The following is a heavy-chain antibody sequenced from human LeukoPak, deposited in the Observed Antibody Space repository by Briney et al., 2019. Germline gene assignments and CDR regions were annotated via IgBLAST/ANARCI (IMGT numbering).Heavy chain of an antibody. V-gene: IGHV1-24*01. CDR3: AREKERGSYVGDAFDI. Sequence: ASVKVSCKVSGYTLTELSMHWVRQAPGKGLEWMGGFDPEDGETIYAQKFQGRVTMTEDTSTDTAYMELSSLRSEDTAVYYCAREKERGSYVGDAFDIWGQGTMVTVSS. CDR2: FDPEDGET. J-gene: IGHJ3*02. CDR1: GYTLTELS. D-gene: IGHD1-26*01.